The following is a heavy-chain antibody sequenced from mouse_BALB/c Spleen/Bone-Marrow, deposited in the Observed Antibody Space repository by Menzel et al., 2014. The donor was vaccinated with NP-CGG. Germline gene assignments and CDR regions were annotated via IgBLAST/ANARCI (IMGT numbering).Heavy chain of an antibody. J-gene: IGHJ4*01. CDR1: GFTFTDYY. Sequence: DVQLVESGGGLVQPGGSLRLSCTTSGFTFTDYYMSWVRQPPGKALEWLAFIRNKANGYTTEYSASVKGRSTISRDNSQSILYLQMNTLRAEDSATYYCARFPMDYWGQGTSVTVSS. V-gene: IGHV7-3*02. CDR2: IRNKANGYTT. CDR3: ARFPMDY.